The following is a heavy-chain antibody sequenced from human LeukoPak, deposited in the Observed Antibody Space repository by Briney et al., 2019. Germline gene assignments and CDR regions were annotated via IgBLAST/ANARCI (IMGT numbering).Heavy chain of an antibody. D-gene: IGHD6-6*01. CDR2: IYYSGST. CDR3: AREVRVSSSKYFDY. V-gene: IGHV4-59*12. J-gene: IGHJ4*02. Sequence: SETLSLTCTVSGGSISSYYWSWIRQPPGKGLEWIGYIYYSGSTNYNPSLKSRVTISVDTSKNQFSLKLSSVTAADTAVYYCAREVRVSSSKYFDYWGQGTLVTVSS. CDR1: GGSISSYY.